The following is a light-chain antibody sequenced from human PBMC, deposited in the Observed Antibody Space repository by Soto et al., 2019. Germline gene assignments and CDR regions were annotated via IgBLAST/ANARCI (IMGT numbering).Light chain of an antibody. CDR3: SSYTGGSTLVI. V-gene: IGLV2-14*03. CDR2: DVT. CDR1: NSDVGGFNS. Sequence: QSVLTQPASVSGSPGQSITISCTGTNSDVGGFNSVAWYLHHPGKAPKLIIYDVTYRPSGVSHRFSGSQSGNTASLTISGLQAEDEADYYCSSYTGGSTLVIFGGGTKVTVL. J-gene: IGLJ2*01.